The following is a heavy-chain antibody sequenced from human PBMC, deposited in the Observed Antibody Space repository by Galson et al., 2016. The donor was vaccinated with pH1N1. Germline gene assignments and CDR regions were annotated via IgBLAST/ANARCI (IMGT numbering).Heavy chain of an antibody. D-gene: IGHD3-10*01. V-gene: IGHV4-59*02. CDR2: IYHTGDT. CDR3: ARGSRGWFDP. Sequence: TLSLTCSVSGGSVSSYFWSWIRRPPGKGPEWIGYIYHTGDTDYNPSLKSRVTMSVDTSKNQFSLRLTSLTAADTAVYYCARGSRGWFDPWGLGTQVTVSS. CDR1: GGSVSSYF. J-gene: IGHJ5*02.